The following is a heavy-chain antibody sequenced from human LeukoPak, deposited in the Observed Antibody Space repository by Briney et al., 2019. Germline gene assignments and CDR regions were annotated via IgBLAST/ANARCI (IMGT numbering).Heavy chain of an antibody. D-gene: IGHD1-26*01. CDR3: ARSVGIVGAGGAFDI. J-gene: IGHJ3*02. CDR1: GGSISSYY. V-gene: IGHV4-59*08. CDR2: IYYSGST. Sequence: SETLSLTCTVSGGSISSYYWSWIRQPPGKGLEWIGYIYYSGSTNYNPSLKSRVTISVDTSKNQFSLKLNSVTAADTAVYYCARSVGIVGAGGAFDIWGQGTMVTVSS.